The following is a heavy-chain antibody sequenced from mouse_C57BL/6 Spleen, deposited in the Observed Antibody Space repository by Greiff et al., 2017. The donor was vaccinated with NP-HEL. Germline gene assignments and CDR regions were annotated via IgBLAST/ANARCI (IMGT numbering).Heavy chain of an antibody. CDR3: ARHDFDGYYDY. J-gene: IGHJ2*01. CDR2: ISSGGSYT. CDR1: GFTFSSYG. Sequence: EVQRVESGGDLVKPGGSLKLSCAASGFTFSSYGMSWVRQTPDKRLEWVATISSGGSYTYYPDSVKGRFTISRDNAKNTLYLQMSSLKSEDTAMYYCARHDFDGYYDYWGQGTTLTVSS. D-gene: IGHD2-3*01. V-gene: IGHV5-6*01.